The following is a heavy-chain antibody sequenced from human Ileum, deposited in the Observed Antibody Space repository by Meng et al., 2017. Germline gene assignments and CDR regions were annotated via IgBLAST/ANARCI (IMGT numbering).Heavy chain of an antibody. V-gene: IGHV4-59*11. D-gene: IGHD3-16*02. J-gene: IGHJ4*02. CDR3: ARSFHESSWGSYRYLFGL. CDR1: GDSLGTHY. Sequence: QWQLQASGHGLVKPSETLSLACTVSGDSLGTHYWSWIRQPPGKGLEWIGYVFYSGSTNYNPSLKSRVAISVDTSKNQVSLKLTSVTAADTAVYYCARSFHESSWGSYRYLFGLWGQGALVTVSS. CDR2: VFYSGST.